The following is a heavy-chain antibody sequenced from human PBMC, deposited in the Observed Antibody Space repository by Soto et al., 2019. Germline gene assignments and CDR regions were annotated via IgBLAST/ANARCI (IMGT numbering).Heavy chain of an antibody. CDR2: IGTAGDS. CDR3: TRSPVLVRGVRAFDY. D-gene: IGHD3-10*01. J-gene: IGHJ4*02. Sequence: EVQLVESGGGLVQPGGSLRLSCAASGFTFSRYDMHWVRQVTGKSLEWVSAIGTAGDSYYPVSVKGRFTISRENAKSSVYLQMNNLRAGDTAVYYCTRSPVLVRGVRAFDYWGQGVLVTVSS. V-gene: IGHV3-13*01. CDR1: GFTFSRYD.